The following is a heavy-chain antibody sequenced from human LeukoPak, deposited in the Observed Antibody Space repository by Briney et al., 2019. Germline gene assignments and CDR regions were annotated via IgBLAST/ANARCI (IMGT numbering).Heavy chain of an antibody. J-gene: IGHJ4*02. Sequence: ASVKVSCTASGYIFTSYYIHCVRQAPGQGLEWMGIINPSGGSTNYAEKFQGRVTMTRDTSTSTVYMELSSPRSEDTAVYYCARGENSYDHWGQGTLVTVSS. CDR2: INPSGGST. CDR3: ARGENSYDH. D-gene: IGHD5-18*01. V-gene: IGHV1-46*01. CDR1: GYIFTSYY.